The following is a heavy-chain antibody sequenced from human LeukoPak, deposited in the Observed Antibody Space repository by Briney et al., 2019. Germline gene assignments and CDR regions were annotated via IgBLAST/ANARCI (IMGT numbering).Heavy chain of an antibody. Sequence: PGGSLRLSCAASGFMFRSYWMTWVREAPGKGWKWVANIKKDGSEKNYLDSVRGRFTISRDDARNSLYLQMNSLRVEDTAVYYCARDQSIPNLDAFDIWGQGTMVTVSS. CDR2: IKKDGSEK. D-gene: IGHD1-14*01. V-gene: IGHV3-7*05. J-gene: IGHJ3*02. CDR1: GFMFRSYW. CDR3: ARDQSIPNLDAFDI.